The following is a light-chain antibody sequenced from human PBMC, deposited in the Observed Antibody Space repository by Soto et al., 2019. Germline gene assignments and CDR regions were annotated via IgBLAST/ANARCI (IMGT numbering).Light chain of an antibody. CDR1: QTGSSSY. CDR2: GAS. CDR3: QHYDSSQWTFGQWT. Sequence: IVLTQSPGTVSLSPGERATLSCRASQTGSSSYLAWYQQKPGQAPRLLIYGASTRATGIPDRFSGSGSGTDFTLTISILEPEDSAVYFCQHYDSSQWTFGQWTFVQVTKVEIK. V-gene: IGKV3-20*01. J-gene: IGKJ1*01.